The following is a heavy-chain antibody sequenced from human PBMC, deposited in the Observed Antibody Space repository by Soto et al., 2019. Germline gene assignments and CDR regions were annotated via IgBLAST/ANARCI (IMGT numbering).Heavy chain of an antibody. Sequence: QVQLVESGGGVVQPGRSLRLSCAASGFTFSSYGMHWVRQAPGKGLEWVAVISYDGSNKYYADSVKGRFTISRDNSKKTLHRLMNSLGAEDTAVYYFAKERAPPTSKGICFGELLAYCYYGMDVWGQGTTVTVSS. CDR3: AKERAPPTSKGICFGELLAYCYYGMDV. V-gene: IGHV3-30*18. CDR2: ISYDGSNK. J-gene: IGHJ6*02. CDR1: GFTFSSYG. D-gene: IGHD3-10*01.